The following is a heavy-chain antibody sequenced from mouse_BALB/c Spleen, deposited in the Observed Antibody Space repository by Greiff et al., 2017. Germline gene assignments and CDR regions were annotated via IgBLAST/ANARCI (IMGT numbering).Heavy chain of an antibody. V-gene: IGHV14-1*02. CDR1: GFNIKDYY. J-gene: IGHJ4*01. CDR3: ARWGDFSMDY. CDR2: IDPENGNT. Sequence: VQLQQSGAELVRSGASVKLSCTASGFNIKDYYMHWVKQRPEQGLEWIGWIDPENGNTIYDPKFQGKASITADTSSNTAYLQLSSLTSEDTAVYYCARWGDFSMDYWGQGTSVTVSS.